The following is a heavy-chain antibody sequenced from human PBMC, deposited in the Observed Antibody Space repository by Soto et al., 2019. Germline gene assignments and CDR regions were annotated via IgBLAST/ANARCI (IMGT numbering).Heavy chain of an antibody. CDR2: ISGSGGST. V-gene: IGHV3-23*01. CDR3: EKPWYSSSWYRNFDY. J-gene: IGHJ4*02. CDR1: GFTFSSYA. Sequence: EVKLLDSGGTLVQPGGSLRLSCAASGFTFSSYAMGWVRQAPGKGLEWVSSISGSGGSTYYADSVRGRFTISRDNSRNTLYLQKDSLRAEDTAVYYCEKPWYSSSWYRNFDYWGQGTLVTVSS. D-gene: IGHD6-13*01.